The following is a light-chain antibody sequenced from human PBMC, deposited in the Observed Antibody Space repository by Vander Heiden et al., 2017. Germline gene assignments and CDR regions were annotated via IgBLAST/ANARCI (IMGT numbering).Light chain of an antibody. J-gene: IGKJ4*01. CDR2: GAS. CDR1: QSVSSSY. V-gene: IGKV3D-7*01. Sequence: EIVMTQSPATLSLSPGERATLSCRASQSVSSSYLSWYQQKPGQAPRLLIYGASTRATGIPARFSGSGSGTDFTLTISSLQPEDFAVYYCQQDYNLPLVFGGGTKVEIK. CDR3: QQDYNLPLV.